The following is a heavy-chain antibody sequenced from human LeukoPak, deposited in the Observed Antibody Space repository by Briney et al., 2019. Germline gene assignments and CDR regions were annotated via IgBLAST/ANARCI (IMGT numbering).Heavy chain of an antibody. CDR2: ISWDGGST. J-gene: IGHJ6*02. V-gene: IGHV3-43*01. Sequence: PGGSLRLSCAASGFTFDDYTMHWVRQAPGKGLEWVSLISWDGGSTYYADSVKGRFTISRDNSKNSLYLQMNSLRTEDTALYYCAKDIGCSSTSCHNMYYYYYGMDVWGQGTTVTVSS. D-gene: IGHD2-2*02. CDR1: GFTFDDYT. CDR3: AKDIGCSSTSCHNMYYYYYGMDV.